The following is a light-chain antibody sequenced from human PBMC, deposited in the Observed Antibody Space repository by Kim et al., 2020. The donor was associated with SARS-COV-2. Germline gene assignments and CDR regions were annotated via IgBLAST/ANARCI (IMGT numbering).Light chain of an antibody. CDR2: DAS. CDR1: QSVSSY. CDR3: QQRSNWPPT. V-gene: IGKV3-11*01. J-gene: IGKJ5*01. Sequence: LSPGERATLSCRASQSVSSYLAWYQQKPGQAPRLLIYDASNRATGIPARFSGSGSATDFTLTTSSLEPEDFAIYYCQQRSNWPPTFGQGTRLEIK.